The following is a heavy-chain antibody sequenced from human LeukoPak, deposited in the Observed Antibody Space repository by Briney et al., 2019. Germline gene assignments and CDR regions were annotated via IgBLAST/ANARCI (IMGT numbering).Heavy chain of an antibody. V-gene: IGHV3-20*04. Sequence: GGSLRLSCAASGFTFDDYGMTWARQAPGKGLEWVSAINWNGGGTGYADSVKDRFTISRDNAKNSLYLQMHSLRAEDTAFYYCARDRPSGYYFDFWGQGTLVTVSS. CDR3: ARDRPSGYYFDF. CDR1: GFTFDDYG. D-gene: IGHD3-10*01. CDR2: INWNGGGT. J-gene: IGHJ4*02.